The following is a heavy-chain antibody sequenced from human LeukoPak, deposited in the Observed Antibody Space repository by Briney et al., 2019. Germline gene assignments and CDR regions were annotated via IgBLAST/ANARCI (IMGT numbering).Heavy chain of an antibody. V-gene: IGHV3-21*01. J-gene: IGHJ1*01. CDR2: ISSSSSYI. CDR1: GFTFSSYS. Sequence: GGSLRLSCAASGFTFSSYSMNWVRQAPGKGLEWVSSISSSSSYIYYADSVKGRFTISRDNAKNSLYLQMNSLRAEDTAVYCCARVLDGTEEYFQHWGQGTLVTVSS. D-gene: IGHD1-1*01. CDR3: ARVLDGTEEYFQH.